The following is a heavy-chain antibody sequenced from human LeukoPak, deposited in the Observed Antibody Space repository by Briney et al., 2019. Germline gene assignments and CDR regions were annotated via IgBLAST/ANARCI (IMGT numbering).Heavy chain of an antibody. V-gene: IGHV5-51*01. Sequence: GESLKISCKGSGYSFPTYWIAWVRQMPGKGLEWMGIIYADESNIRYSPSFQGQVTISADKSISTAYLQWSSLKASDTAMYYCARPPSRGYSSSFEYWGQGTLVTVSS. CDR2: IYADESNI. CDR1: GYSFPTYW. CDR3: ARPPSRGYSSSFEY. J-gene: IGHJ4*02. D-gene: IGHD2-2*03.